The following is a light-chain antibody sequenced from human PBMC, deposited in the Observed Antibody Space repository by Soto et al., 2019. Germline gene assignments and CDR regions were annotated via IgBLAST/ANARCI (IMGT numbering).Light chain of an antibody. CDR3: QHYNSYSEA. CDR1: QSISSW. J-gene: IGKJ1*01. Sequence: DIQMTQSPSTLSASVGDRVTITCRASQSISSWLAWYQQKPGKAPKLLIYKASTLKSGVPSRCSGSGSGTEFTLTISSLQPDDFATYYCQHYNSYSEAFCQGTKVDIK. CDR2: KAS. V-gene: IGKV1-5*03.